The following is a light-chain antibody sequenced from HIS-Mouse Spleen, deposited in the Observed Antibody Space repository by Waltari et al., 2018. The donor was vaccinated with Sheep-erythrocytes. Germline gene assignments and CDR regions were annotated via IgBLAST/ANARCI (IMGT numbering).Light chain of an antibody. CDR2: EGS. Sequence: QSALTQPASVSGSPGPSITISCPGPGSAVGGYHFFSWYQQHPGKAPKPMIYEGSKRPSGVSNRFSGSKSGNTASLTISGLQAEDEADYYCCSYAGSSTWVFGGGTKLTVL. CDR1: GSAVGGYHF. CDR3: CSYAGSSTWV. J-gene: IGLJ3*02. V-gene: IGLV2-23*01.